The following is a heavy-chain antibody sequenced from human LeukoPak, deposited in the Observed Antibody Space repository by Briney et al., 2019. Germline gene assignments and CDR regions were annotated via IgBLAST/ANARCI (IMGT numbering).Heavy chain of an antibody. CDR2: INSDGSST. Sequence: GGSLRLSCAASGFTFSTYWMHWVRQAPGKGLVWVSRINSDGSSTSYADSVKGRFTISRDNAKNTLYLQMNSLRAEDTAVYYCARDRGYCSSTSCYHPPFDYWGQGTLVTVSS. J-gene: IGHJ4*02. CDR1: GFTFSTYW. V-gene: IGHV3-74*01. CDR3: ARDRGYCSSTSCYHPPFDY. D-gene: IGHD2-2*01.